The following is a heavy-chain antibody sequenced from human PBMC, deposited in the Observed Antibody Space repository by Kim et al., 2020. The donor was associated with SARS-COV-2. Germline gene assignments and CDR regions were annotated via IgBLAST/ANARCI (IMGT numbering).Heavy chain of an antibody. CDR2: INSDGSST. Sequence: GGSLRLSCAASGFTFSSYWMHWVRQAPGKGLVWVSRINSDGSSTSYADSVKGRFTISRDNAKNTLYLQMNSLRAEDRAVYYCARGDGSGSYYQGGFDYWGQGTLVTVSS. CDR3: ARGDGSGSYYQGGFDY. CDR1: GFTFSSYW. D-gene: IGHD3-10*01. J-gene: IGHJ4*02. V-gene: IGHV3-74*01.